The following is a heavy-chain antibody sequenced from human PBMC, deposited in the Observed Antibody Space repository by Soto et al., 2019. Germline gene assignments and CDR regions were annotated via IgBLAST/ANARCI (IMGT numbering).Heavy chain of an antibody. D-gene: IGHD2-2*01. CDR2: ILPIFGTA. V-gene: IGHV1-69*06. CDR3: ARASTLTVHCGSVSCPRMDV. Sequence: QVQLVQSGAEVKKPGSPVKFSCKASGGTFSSYAISWVRQAPGQGLEWMGGILPIFGTANYARKFQGRVTITADRSTSTAYMELSRLRSEDTAVYYCARASTLTVHCGSVSCPRMDVWGQGTTVTVSS. CDR1: GGTFSSYA. J-gene: IGHJ6*02.